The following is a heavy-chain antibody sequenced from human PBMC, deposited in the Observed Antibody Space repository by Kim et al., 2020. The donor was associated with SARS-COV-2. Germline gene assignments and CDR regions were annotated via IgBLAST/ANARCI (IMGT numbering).Heavy chain of an antibody. Sequence: TNSNPSLKGRVRRSQATSKNQFSLKLSSVTAADTAVYYCATTSGGDWFDPWGPGTLVTVSS. V-gene: IGHV4-34*09. CDR2: T. J-gene: IGHJ5*02. CDR3: ATTSGGDWFDP. D-gene: IGHD3-10*01.